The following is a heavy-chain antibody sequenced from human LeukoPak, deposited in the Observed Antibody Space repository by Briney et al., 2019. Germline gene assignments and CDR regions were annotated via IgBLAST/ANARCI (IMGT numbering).Heavy chain of an antibody. CDR2: IIPIFGTA. J-gene: IGHJ4*02. D-gene: IGHD3-22*01. CDR3: ARGEGYYHDSSGYSRRREFDY. CDR1: GFTFSSYA. Sequence: GGSLRLSCAASGFTFSSYAISWVRQAPGQGLEWMGRIIPIFGTANYAQKFQGRVTITTDESTSTAYMELSSLRSEDTAVYYCARGEGYYHDSSGYSRRREFDYWGQRTLVTVSS. V-gene: IGHV1-69*05.